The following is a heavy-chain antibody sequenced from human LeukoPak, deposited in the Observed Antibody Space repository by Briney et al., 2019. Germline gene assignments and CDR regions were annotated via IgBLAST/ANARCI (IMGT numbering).Heavy chain of an antibody. D-gene: IGHD5-18*01. J-gene: IGHJ4*02. CDR3: ARGFNGRYSYGRFPPATPFDY. CDR1: GGSFSGYY. Sequence: SETLSLTCAVYGGSFSGYYWNWIRQPPGKGLEWIGEINHSGSTNYNPSLKSRVTISVDTSKNQFSLKLTSVTAADTAVYYCARGFNGRYSYGRFPPATPFDYWGQGTLVTVSS. V-gene: IGHV4-34*01. CDR2: INHSGST.